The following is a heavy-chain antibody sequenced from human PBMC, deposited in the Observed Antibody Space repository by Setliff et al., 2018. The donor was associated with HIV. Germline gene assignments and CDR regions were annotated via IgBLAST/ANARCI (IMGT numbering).Heavy chain of an antibody. D-gene: IGHD6-19*01. V-gene: IGHV4-39*01. CDR1: GGPMTTISSY. CDR2: IYYGGST. Sequence: PSETLSLTCTVSGGPMTTISSYWGWMRQSPGKGLEWIASIYYGGSTYYNPSLKSRTTISLDTSKNQFSLTLMSVTAADTAMYYCARPGRRGGWRHWGRGTLVTVSS. J-gene: IGHJ4*02. CDR3: ARPGRRGGWRH.